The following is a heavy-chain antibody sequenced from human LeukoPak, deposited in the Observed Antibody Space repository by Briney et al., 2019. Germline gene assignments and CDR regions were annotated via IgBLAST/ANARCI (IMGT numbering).Heavy chain of an antibody. CDR3: TRGSGIVVAGWDWFDP. CDR1: GYSFTTYD. D-gene: IGHD6-19*01. Sequence: ASVKVSCKASGYSFTTYDINWVRQATGQGLEWMGWMNPNSGNTGYAQKFQGRVTITRNTSISTAYMELSSLRSEDTAVYYCTRGSGIVVAGWDWFDPWGQGTLVTVSS. V-gene: IGHV1-8*03. CDR2: MNPNSGNT. J-gene: IGHJ5*02.